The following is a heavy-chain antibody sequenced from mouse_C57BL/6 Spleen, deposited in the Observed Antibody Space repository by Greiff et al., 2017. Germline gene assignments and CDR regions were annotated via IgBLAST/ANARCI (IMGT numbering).Heavy chain of an antibody. CDR1: GYTFTDYY. Sequence: EVQLQQSGPVLVKPGASVKMSCKASGYTFTDYYMNWVKQSHGKSLEWIGVINPYNGGTSYNQKFKGKATLTVDKSSSTAYMELNSLTSEDSAVFYCARRGNPYYYGSSPDDWGKGTTLTVSS. CDR3: ARRGNPYYYGSSPDD. V-gene: IGHV1-19*01. CDR2: INPYNGGT. D-gene: IGHD1-1*01. J-gene: IGHJ2*01.